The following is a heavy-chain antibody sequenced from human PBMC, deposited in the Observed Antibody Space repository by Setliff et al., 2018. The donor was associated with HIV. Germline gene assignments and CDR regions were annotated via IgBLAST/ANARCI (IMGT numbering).Heavy chain of an antibody. J-gene: IGHJ6*02. CDR3: ARHNVITYGGLLFDYYYYGLDV. CDR2: IDYSGST. D-gene: IGHD3-16*01. Sequence: SETLSLTCTVPGGSINDQYFSWIRQSPGKGLERIGSIDYSGSTKYNPSLNSRGTISIDTSKNELSLNLTSVTAADTAVYYCARHNVITYGGLLFDYYYYGLDVWGHGTTVTAP. V-gene: IGHV4-59*11. CDR1: GGSINDQY.